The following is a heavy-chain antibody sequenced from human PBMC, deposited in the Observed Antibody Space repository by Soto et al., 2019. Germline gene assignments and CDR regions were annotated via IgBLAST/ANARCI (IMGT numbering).Heavy chain of an antibody. Sequence: QVQLVQSGAEVKKPGSSVKVSCKASGGTFSSYAISWVRQAPGQGLEWMGGIIPIFGTANYAQKFQGRVTITADKSTSTAYMELSSLRSEDTAVYYCARDRYNWNYGDCYYYYGMDVWGQGTTVTVSS. J-gene: IGHJ6*02. CDR3: ARDRYNWNYGDCYYYYGMDV. D-gene: IGHD1-7*01. CDR2: IIPIFGTA. V-gene: IGHV1-69*06. CDR1: GGTFSSYA.